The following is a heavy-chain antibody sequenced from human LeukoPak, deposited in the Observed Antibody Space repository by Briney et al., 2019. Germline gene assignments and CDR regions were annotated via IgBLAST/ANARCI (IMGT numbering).Heavy chain of an antibody. J-gene: IGHJ4*02. D-gene: IGHD3-3*01. Sequence: GGSLRLSCAASGFTFSSYSMNWVRQAPGKGLECVSSISSSSSYIYYADSVKGRFTISRDNAKNSLYLQMNSLRAEDTAVYYCARNLRFLEWLIDYWGQGTLVTVSS. CDR2: ISSSSSYI. CDR3: ARNLRFLEWLIDY. CDR1: GFTFSSYS. V-gene: IGHV3-21*01.